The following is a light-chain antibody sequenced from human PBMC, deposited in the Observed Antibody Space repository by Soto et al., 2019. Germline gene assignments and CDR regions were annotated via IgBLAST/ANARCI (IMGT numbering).Light chain of an antibody. CDR2: VGTGGVVG. V-gene: IGLV9-49*01. J-gene: IGLJ2*01. Sequence: QPVLTQPPSASDSLGASVTLTCTLSSGYSNYKVDWYQQRPGKGPRFVMRVGTGGVVGSKGDGIPDRFSVLGSGLNRYLTIKNSRAEDERAYGRGAGHGSGSNCANVFGGGTQLTV. CDR1: SGYSNYK. CDR3: GAGHGSGSNCANV.